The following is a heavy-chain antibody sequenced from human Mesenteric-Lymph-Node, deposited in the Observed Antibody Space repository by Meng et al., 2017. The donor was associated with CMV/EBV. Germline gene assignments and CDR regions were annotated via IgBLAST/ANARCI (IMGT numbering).Heavy chain of an antibody. CDR2: IYPGDSDT. CDR3: ARLTPYNYWYFDL. D-gene: IGHD1-1*01. Sequence: CKGSGYSFTSYWIGWVRQMPGKGLEWMGIIYPGDSDTRYSPSFQGQVTISADKSISTAYLQWSSLKASDTAIYYCARLTPYNYWYFDLWGRGTLVTVSS. V-gene: IGHV5-51*01. CDR1: GYSFTSYW. J-gene: IGHJ2*01.